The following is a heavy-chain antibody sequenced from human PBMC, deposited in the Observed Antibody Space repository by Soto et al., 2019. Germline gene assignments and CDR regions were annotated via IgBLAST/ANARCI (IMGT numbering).Heavy chain of an antibody. Sequence: GGSLRLSCAASGFTFSSYDMHWVRQATGKGLEWVSAIGTAGDTYYPGSVKGRFTISRENAKNSLYLQMNSLRAGDTAVYYCARAGMVFYRGSILGYFDLWGRGTLVTVSS. V-gene: IGHV3-13*01. D-gene: IGHD2-2*01. CDR3: ARAGMVFYRGSILGYFDL. CDR1: GFTFSSYD. J-gene: IGHJ2*01. CDR2: IGTAGDT.